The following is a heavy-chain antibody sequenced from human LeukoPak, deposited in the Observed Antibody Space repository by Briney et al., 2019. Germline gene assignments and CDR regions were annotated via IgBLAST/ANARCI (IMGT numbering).Heavy chain of an antibody. D-gene: IGHD2-15*01. CDR2: MYYTGNT. J-gene: IGHJ5*02. V-gene: IGHV4-39*01. Sequence: SETLSLTCTVSVGSISSRSYYWGWIRQPPGKGLEWIASMYYTGNTYYNPSLKDRVTISVDTPENQSSLKLSCVTAADTAVYYCARQQCNGGSCYSRAIWFDPWGQGTLVTVSS. CDR1: VGSISSRSYY. CDR3: ARQQCNGGSCYSRAIWFDP.